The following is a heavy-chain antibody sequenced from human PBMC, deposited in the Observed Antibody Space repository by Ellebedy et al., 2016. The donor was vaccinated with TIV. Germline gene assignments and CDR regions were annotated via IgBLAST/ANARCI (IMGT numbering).Heavy chain of an antibody. CDR1: GGSISSYY. J-gene: IGHJ3*02. Sequence: MPSETLSLTCTVSGGSISSYYWSWIRQPPGKGLEWIGYIYYSGSTNYNPSLKSRVTISVDTSKNQFSLKLSSVTAADTAVYYCAREHGDPPDAFDIWGQGTMVTVSS. D-gene: IGHD4-17*01. V-gene: IGHV4-59*01. CDR2: IYYSGST. CDR3: AREHGDPPDAFDI.